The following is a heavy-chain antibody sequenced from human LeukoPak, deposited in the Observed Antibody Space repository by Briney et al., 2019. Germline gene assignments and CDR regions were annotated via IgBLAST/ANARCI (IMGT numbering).Heavy chain of an antibody. V-gene: IGHV4-59*08. CDR3: ARLVDTAMAPDY. CDR2: IYYSGST. D-gene: IGHD5-18*01. Sequence: SETLSLTCTVSGGSISSYYWSWIRQPPGKGLEWIGYIYYSGSTNYNPSLKSRVTISVDTSKNQFSLKLSSVPAADTAVYYCARLVDTAMAPDYWGQGTLVTVSS. CDR1: GGSISSYY. J-gene: IGHJ4*02.